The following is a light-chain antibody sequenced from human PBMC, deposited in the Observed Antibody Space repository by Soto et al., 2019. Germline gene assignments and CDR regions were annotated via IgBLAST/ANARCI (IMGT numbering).Light chain of an antibody. Sequence: QSVLTQPPSASGTPGQRVTSSCSGSSSNIGSNSVNWYQQLPGTAPKLLIYTYTQRPSGVPDRFSGSKSGTSASLAISGLQSEDEAEYYCAAWDDSLNGVVFGGGTKLTVL. CDR1: SSNIGSNS. J-gene: IGLJ2*01. CDR3: AAWDDSLNGVV. CDR2: TYT. V-gene: IGLV1-44*01.